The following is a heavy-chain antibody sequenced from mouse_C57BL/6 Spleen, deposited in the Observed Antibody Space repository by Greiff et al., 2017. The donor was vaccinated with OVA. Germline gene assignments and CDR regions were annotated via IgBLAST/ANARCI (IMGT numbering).Heavy chain of an antibody. Sequence: EVMLVESGGGLVQPGGSLKLSCAASGFTFSDYGMAWVRQAPRKGPEWVAFISNLAYSIYSADTVTGRFTISRENAKNTLYLEMGSLRSEDTAMYYCARRGEDRAMDYWGQGTSVTVSS. CDR2: ISNLAYSI. V-gene: IGHV5-15*01. J-gene: IGHJ4*01. CDR1: GFTFSDYG. CDR3: ARRGEDRAMDY.